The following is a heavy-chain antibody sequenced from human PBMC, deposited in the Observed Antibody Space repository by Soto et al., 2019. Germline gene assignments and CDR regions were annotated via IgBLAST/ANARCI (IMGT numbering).Heavy chain of an antibody. J-gene: IGHJ6*03. D-gene: IGHD6-19*01. CDR1: GYSFTNYG. V-gene: IGHV1-18*01. Sequence: QDQLLQSRAEVKKPGASVTVSCKASGYSFTNYGITWVRQAPGQGLEWMGWISAFNGNTHYAQKLQGRVTMTTDASTSTAYMQLRSLRSDDTAVYYCARDRGVAPPVAGNTHYYYYMDVWGKGTTVTVSS. CDR3: ARDRGVAPPVAGNTHYYYYMDV. CDR2: ISAFNGNT.